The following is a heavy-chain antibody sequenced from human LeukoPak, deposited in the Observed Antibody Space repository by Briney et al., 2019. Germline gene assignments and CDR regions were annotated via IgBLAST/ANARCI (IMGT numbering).Heavy chain of an antibody. CDR1: GFTFSSYA. D-gene: IGHD2-15*01. V-gene: IGHV3-23*01. CDR3: ARDAAGLDY. Sequence: AGGSLRLSCAASGFTFSSYAMSWVRQAPGKGLEWVSAISGSGGSTYYADSVKGRFTISRDNPKNTLYLQMNSLRVEDTAVYYCARDAAGLDYWGQGTLVTVSS. J-gene: IGHJ4*02. CDR2: ISGSGGST.